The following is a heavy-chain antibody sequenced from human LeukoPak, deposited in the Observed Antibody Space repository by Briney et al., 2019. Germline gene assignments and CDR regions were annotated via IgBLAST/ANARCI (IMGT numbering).Heavy chain of an antibody. Sequence: ASVKVSCKASGYTFTSYYMHWVRQAPGQGLEWMGIINPSGGSTSYAQKFQGRVTMTRDTPTSTVYMELSSLRSEDTAVYYCARDPGYSSGWPSYYFDYWGQGTLVTVSS. CDR2: INPSGGST. CDR1: GYTFTSYY. D-gene: IGHD6-19*01. J-gene: IGHJ4*02. V-gene: IGHV1-46*01. CDR3: ARDPGYSSGWPSYYFDY.